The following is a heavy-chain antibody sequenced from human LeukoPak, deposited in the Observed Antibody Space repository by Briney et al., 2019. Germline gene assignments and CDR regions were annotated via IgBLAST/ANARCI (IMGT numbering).Heavy chain of an antibody. Sequence: SETLSLTCTVSGGSISSSSYYWGWIRQPPGKGLEWIGSIYYSGSTYYNPSLKSRVTISVDTSKNQLSLKVISVTAADTAIYYCARDNKSTADAFDIWGQGTMVTVSS. V-gene: IGHV4-39*07. D-gene: IGHD5/OR15-5a*01. J-gene: IGHJ3*02. CDR1: GGSISSSSYY. CDR3: ARDNKSTADAFDI. CDR2: IYYSGST.